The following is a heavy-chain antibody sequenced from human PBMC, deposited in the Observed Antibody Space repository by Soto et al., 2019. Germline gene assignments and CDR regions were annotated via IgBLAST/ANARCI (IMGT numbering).Heavy chain of an antibody. CDR1: GYTFTSYG. D-gene: IGHD3-3*01. J-gene: IGHJ6*02. V-gene: IGHV1-18*01. CDR3: AGNYDFWSGYYPKQYYYYYYGMDV. CDR2: ISAYNGNT. Sequence: ASVKVSCNASGYTFTSYGISWVRHAPGQGREWIEWISAYNGNTNYAQKLQGRVTMTTDTSTSTAYMELRSLRSDDTAVYYCAGNYDFWSGYYPKQYYYYYYGMDVWGQGTTVTVSS.